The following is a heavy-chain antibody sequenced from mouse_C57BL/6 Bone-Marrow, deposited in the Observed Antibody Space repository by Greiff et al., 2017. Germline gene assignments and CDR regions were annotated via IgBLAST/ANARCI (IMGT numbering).Heavy chain of an antibody. Sequence: VQRVESGAELMKPGASVKLSCKATGYTFTAYWIEWVKQRPGHGLEWIGEILPGSGSTNYNEKFKGKATFTADTSSNTAYMQLSRLTTEDSAIYDWFYGSSFEYWGQGTTLTVAS. V-gene: IGHV1-9*01. CDR2: ILPGSGST. CDR1: GYTFTAYW. CDR3: FYGSSFEY. J-gene: IGHJ2*01. D-gene: IGHD1-1*01.